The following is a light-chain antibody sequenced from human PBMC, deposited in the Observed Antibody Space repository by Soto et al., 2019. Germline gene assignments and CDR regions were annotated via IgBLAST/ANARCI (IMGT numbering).Light chain of an antibody. CDR3: CSYAGSYNYV. Sequence: QSALTQPASVSGSPGQSITISCTGTSSDVGSYNLVSWYQQHPGKAPKLMIYEGSKRPSGVSNRFSGSKSGNTAFLTISGLQAEDEADYYCCSYAGSYNYVFGTGTKLTVL. J-gene: IGLJ1*01. V-gene: IGLV2-23*01. CDR2: EGS. CDR1: SSDVGSYNL.